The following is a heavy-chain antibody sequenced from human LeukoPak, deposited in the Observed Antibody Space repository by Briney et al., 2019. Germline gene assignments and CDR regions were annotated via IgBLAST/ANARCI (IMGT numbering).Heavy chain of an antibody. CDR1: GLTFSSYA. CDR3: AKQAASVVVPAAPFDY. D-gene: IGHD2-2*01. CDR2: ISGSGGST. J-gene: IGHJ4*02. Sequence: GGSLRLSGAASGLTFSSYAMSWVRQAPGKGLEWVSAISGSGGSTYYADSVKGRFTISRDNSKNTLYLQMNSLRAEDTAVYYCAKQAASVVVPAAPFDYWGQGTLVTVSS. V-gene: IGHV3-23*01.